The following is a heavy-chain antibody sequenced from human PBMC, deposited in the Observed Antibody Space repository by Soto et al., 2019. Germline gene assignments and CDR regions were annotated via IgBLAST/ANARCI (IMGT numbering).Heavy chain of an antibody. J-gene: IGHJ4*02. CDR1: GFTFSSYW. Sequence: GGSLRLSCAASGFTFSSYWMSWVRQAPGKGLEWVANIKQDGSEKYYVDSVKGRFTISRDNAKNSLYLQMNSLRAEDTAVYYCARETDIVVVPAAINYFDYWGQGTLVTVSS. V-gene: IGHV3-7*01. CDR2: IKQDGSEK. CDR3: ARETDIVVVPAAINYFDY. D-gene: IGHD2-2*01.